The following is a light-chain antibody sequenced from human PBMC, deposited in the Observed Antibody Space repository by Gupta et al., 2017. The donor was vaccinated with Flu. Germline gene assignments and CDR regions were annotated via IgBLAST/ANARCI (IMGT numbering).Light chain of an antibody. J-gene: IGKJ2*01. V-gene: IGKV3-11*01. CDR3: QQRSGLPMYT. CDR1: QSVNIY. CDR2: DAS. Sequence: EIVLTQSPATLSLSPGDRAILSCRASQSVNIYLAWYQQKPGQPPRLLMFDASKRAAGIPDRFSGSGYGTDFTLTISTREPEDFEVYYCQQRSGLPMYTFGQGTKLE.